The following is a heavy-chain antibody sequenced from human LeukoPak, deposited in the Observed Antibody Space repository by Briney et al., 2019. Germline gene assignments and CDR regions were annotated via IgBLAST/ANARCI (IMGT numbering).Heavy chain of an antibody. D-gene: IGHD4-17*01. V-gene: IGHV1-18*01. CDR1: GGTFSNYA. CDR2: ISAYNGNT. J-gene: IGHJ4*02. Sequence: ASVKVSCKASGGTFSNYAFSWVRQAPGQGLEWMGWISAYNGNTNYAQKLQGRVTMTTDTSTSTAYMELRSLRSDDTAVYYCARGSGDYGEYYFDYWGQGTLVTVSS. CDR3: ARGSGDYGEYYFDY.